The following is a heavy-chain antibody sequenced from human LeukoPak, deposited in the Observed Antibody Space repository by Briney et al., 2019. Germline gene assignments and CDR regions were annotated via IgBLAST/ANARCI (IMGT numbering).Heavy chain of an antibody. CDR1: GGSISSGDYY. CDR2: IYYSGST. CDR3: ARVRPQEYCGGDCYSWYFDL. D-gene: IGHD2-21*02. V-gene: IGHV4-61*08. Sequence: SETLSLTCTVSGGSISSGDYYWSWIRQPPGKGLEWIGYIYYSGSTNYNPSLKSRVTISVDTSKNQFSLKLSSVTAADTAVYYCARVRPQEYCGGDCYSWYFDLWGRGTLVTVSS. J-gene: IGHJ2*01.